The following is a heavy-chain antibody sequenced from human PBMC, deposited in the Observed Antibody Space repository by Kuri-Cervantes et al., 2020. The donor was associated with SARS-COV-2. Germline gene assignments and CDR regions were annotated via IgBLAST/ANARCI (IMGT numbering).Heavy chain of an antibody. CDR2: INPDGSYT. V-gene: IGHV3-74*01. J-gene: IGHJ3*02. CDR1: GFTFSGHW. D-gene: IGHD3-22*01. Sequence: GGSLRLSCAASGFTFSGHWIHWVRQAPGKGLVWVSRINPDGSYTNNADSVKGRFTLSRDNAKNMLFLQMNSLRADDTAVYYCVKERGSGYYYRPFDIWGQGTLVTVSS. CDR3: VKERGSGYYYRPFDI.